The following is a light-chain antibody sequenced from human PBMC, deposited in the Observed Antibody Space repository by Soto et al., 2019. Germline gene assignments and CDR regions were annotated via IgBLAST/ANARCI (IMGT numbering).Light chain of an antibody. CDR2: XXD. Sequence: QSVLTQPPSASETPGQGVTISCSGSISNIGSKTVKWYQXXXXXXXXXXXXXXDQRPSGVPDRFSGSKSGTSASLAISGLQAEDEADYYCAAWDDSLSGYVFGTGTKVTGL. V-gene: IGLV1-44*01. CDR1: ISNIGSKT. J-gene: IGLJ1*01. CDR3: AAWDDSLSGYV.